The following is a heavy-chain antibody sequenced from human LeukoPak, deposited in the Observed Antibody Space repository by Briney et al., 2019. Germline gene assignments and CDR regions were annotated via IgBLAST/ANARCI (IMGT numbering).Heavy chain of an antibody. CDR2: IYTSGST. J-gene: IGHJ6*02. CDR3: ARASPTAVRGYYYYYGMDV. Sequence: SETLSLTCTVSGGSISSYYWSWIRQPAGKGLEWIGRIYTSGSTNYNPSLKSRVTISVDTSKNRFSLKLSSVTAADTAVYYCARASPTAVRGYYYYYGMDVWGQGTTVTVSS. D-gene: IGHD3-10*01. CDR1: GGSISSYY. V-gene: IGHV4-4*07.